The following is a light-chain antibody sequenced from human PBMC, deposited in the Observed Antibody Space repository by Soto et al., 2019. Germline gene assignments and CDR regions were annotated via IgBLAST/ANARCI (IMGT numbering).Light chain of an antibody. V-gene: IGKV3-15*01. Sequence: EIVMTQSPVTLSVSPGERATLSCRASQNISRSLAWYQQKPGQGPSLLIYGTSTRAGGVPARFSGTGSETDFTLTISRLEPEDFAVYYCQQYDNSPITFGQGTRLEIK. CDR2: GTS. CDR1: QNISRS. J-gene: IGKJ5*01. CDR3: QQYDNSPIT.